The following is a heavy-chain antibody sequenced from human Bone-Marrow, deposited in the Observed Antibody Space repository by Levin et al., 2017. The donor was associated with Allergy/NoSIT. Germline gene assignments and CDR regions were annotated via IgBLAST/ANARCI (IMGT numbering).Heavy chain of an antibody. J-gene: IGHJ5*02. Sequence: WASVKVSCRTSGYTFIDYYIHWVRQAPGQGLEWMGWINPDSGVTSYAQNFQGRVTVTRDKSSTTVYMELIRLRSDDTALYFCARGRMITYRGFITGGLDPWGQGTLVTVSS. CDR1: GYTFIDYY. CDR2: INPDSGVT. D-gene: IGHD3-16*01. V-gene: IGHV1-2*02. CDR3: ARGRMITYRGFITGGLDP.